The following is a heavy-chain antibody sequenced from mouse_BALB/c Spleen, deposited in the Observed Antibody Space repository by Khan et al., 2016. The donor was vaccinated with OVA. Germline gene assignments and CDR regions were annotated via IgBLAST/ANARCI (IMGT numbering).Heavy chain of an antibody. CDR3: ARLEDR. V-gene: IGHV2-9*02. CDR1: GFSLTSYG. Sequence: QMQLEESGPGLVAPSQSLSITCTVSGFSLTSYGVHWVRQPPGKGLEWLGVIWAGGSTNYNSALMSRLSISKDNSKSQVFLKMNSLQTDDTARYYWARLEDRWGQGTTLTGSS. CDR2: IWAGGST. J-gene: IGHJ2*01.